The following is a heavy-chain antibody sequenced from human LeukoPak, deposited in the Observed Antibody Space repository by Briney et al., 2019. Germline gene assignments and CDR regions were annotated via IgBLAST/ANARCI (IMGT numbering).Heavy chain of an antibody. CDR3: ARVCYGDFLCSYYYYYMDV. D-gene: IGHD4-17*01. CDR2: IYDSGRT. J-gene: IGHJ6*03. Sequence: SETLSLTCTVSGYSISSGYYWGWIRQPPGKGLEWIGSIYDSGRTYYNPSLKSRVTISVDTSKNQFSLKLSSVTAADTAVYYCARVCYGDFLCSYYYYYMDVWGKGTTVTVS. V-gene: IGHV4-38-2*02. CDR1: GYSISSGYY.